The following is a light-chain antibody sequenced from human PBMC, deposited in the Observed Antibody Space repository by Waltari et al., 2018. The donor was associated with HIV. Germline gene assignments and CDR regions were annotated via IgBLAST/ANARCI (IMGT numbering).Light chain of an antibody. V-gene: IGLV2-14*01. J-gene: IGLJ2*01. CDR1: SSVVGGYNY. CDR2: DVS. CDR3: SSYTSSSTLV. Sequence: QSAMTQPASVSGSPRQSITISFTGTSSVVGGYNYVSWYQQHPGKAPKLMIYDVSNRPSGVSNRFSGSKSGNTASLTISGLQAEDEADYYCSSYTSSSTLVFGGGTKLTVL.